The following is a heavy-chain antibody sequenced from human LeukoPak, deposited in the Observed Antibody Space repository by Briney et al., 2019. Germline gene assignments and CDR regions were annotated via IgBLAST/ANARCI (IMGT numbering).Heavy chain of an antibody. J-gene: IGHJ6*03. D-gene: IGHD3-3*01. CDR2: ISGSGGST. V-gene: IGHV3-23*01. CDR1: GFTFSSYA. CDR3: ARVHDFWSGYPMDV. Sequence: PGGSLRLSCAASGFTFSSYAMSWVRQAPGKGLEWVSAISGSGGSTYYADSVKGRFTISRDNSKNTLYLQMNSLRAEDTAVYYCARVHDFWSGYPMDVWGKGTTVTVSS.